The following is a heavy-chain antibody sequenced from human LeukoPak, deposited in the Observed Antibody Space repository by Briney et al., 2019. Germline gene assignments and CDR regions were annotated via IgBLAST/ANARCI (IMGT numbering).Heavy chain of an antibody. CDR1: GFTFSSYA. CDR3: AKGRGSYSSSREVRYYYYAMDV. J-gene: IGHJ6*02. V-gene: IGHV3-23*01. Sequence: GGSLRLSCAASGFTFSSYAMSWVRQAPGKGLEWVSAISGSGASTYCADSVKGRFTISRDNSKNTLYLQMKSLRADDTAVYYCAKGRGSYSSSREVRYYYYAMDVWGQGTTVTVSS. D-gene: IGHD6-13*01. CDR2: ISGSGAST.